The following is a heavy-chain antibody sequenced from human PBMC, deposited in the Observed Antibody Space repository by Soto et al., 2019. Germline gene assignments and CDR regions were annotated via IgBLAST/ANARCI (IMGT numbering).Heavy chain of an antibody. CDR2: ISTSGGST. CDR1: GFTFSSYA. V-gene: IGHV3-23*01. Sequence: EVQLLESGGGFVQPGGSLRLSCAASGFTFSSYAMSWVRQAPGKGLVWVSGISTSGGSTYYAASVKGRFTISRDNSKNTLSLQMNSLSVGDTAVYYCAKGLSSTLGFWGQGTLVTVSS. J-gene: IGHJ4*02. CDR3: AKGLSSTLGF. D-gene: IGHD6-13*01.